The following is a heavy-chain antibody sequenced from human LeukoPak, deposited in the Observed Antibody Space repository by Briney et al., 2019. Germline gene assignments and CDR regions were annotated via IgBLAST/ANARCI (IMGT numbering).Heavy chain of an antibody. CDR3: ARLAHYYGSGSYSRPTDY. D-gene: IGHD3-10*01. J-gene: IGHJ4*02. CDR2: INHSGST. V-gene: IGHV4-34*01. CDR1: GGSFSGYY. Sequence: PSETLSLTCAVYGGSFSGYYWSWIRQPPGKGLEWIGEINHSGSTNYNPSLKSRVTISVDTSKNQFSLKLSSVTAADTAVYYCARLAHYYGSGSYSRPTDYWGQGTLVTVSS.